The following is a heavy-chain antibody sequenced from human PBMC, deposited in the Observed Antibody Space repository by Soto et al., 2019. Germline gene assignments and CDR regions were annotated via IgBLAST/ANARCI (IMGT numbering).Heavy chain of an antibody. J-gene: IGHJ4*02. Sequence: ASVKVSCKASGYTFTGYYMHWVRQAPGQGLEWMGWINPNSGGTNYAQKFQGRVTMTRDTSISAAYMELSRLRSDDTAVYYCARGEQWPGYYFDYWGQGTLVTVS. CDR2: INPNSGGT. D-gene: IGHD6-19*01. CDR3: ARGEQWPGYYFDY. CDR1: GYTFTGYY. V-gene: IGHV1-2*02.